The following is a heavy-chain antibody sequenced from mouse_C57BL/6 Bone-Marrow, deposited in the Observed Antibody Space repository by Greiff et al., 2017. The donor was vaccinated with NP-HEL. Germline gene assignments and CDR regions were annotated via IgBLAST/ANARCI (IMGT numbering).Heavy chain of an antibody. CDR3: TKWAYYSNLYAMDY. D-gene: IGHD2-5*01. V-gene: IGHV14-4*01. CDR1: GFNIKDDY. CDR2: LDPENGDT. J-gene: IGHJ4*01. Sequence: VQLQQSGAELVRPGASVKLSCTASGFNIKDDYMHWVKQRPEQGLEWIGWLDPENGDTEYASKFQGKATITADTSSNTAYLQLSSLTSEDTAVYYCTKWAYYSNLYAMDYWGQGTSVTVSS.